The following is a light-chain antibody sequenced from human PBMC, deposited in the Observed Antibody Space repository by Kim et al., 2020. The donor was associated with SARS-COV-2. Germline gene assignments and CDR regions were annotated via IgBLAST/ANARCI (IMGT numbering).Light chain of an antibody. V-gene: IGLV3-1*01. CDR2: QDS. CDR3: QAWDSSTGV. CDR1: KLGDNY. Sequence: SVSQGQTASITCSGDKLGDNYACWYQLKPGQSPVLVIYQDSKRPSGIPERFSGSNSGNTATLTISGTQAMDEADYYCQAWDSSTGVFGGGTQLTVL. J-gene: IGLJ2*01.